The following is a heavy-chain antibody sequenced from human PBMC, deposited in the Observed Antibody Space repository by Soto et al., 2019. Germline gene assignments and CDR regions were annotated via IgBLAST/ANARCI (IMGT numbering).Heavy chain of an antibody. CDR1: GYTFTSYY. CDR2: INPSGGGT. D-gene: IGHD4-4*01. Sequence: ASVKVSCKASGYTFTSYYIHWVRQAPGQGLEWMGIINPSGGGTIYAQKFQGGVTMTRDTSTSTVYMELSSLRSEDTAVYYCARDKSATVTSYYYYYAMDVWGQGTTVTVSS. V-gene: IGHV1-46*01. CDR3: ARDKSATVTSYYYYYAMDV. J-gene: IGHJ6*02.